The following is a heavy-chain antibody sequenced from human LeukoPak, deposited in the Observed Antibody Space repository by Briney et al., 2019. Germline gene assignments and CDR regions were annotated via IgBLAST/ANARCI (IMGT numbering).Heavy chain of an antibody. D-gene: IGHD3-22*01. CDR2: IYYSGSN. J-gene: IGHJ4*02. CDR1: GGSISSSSYY. Sequence: SETLSLTCTVSGGSISSSSYYWGWIRQPPGKGLEWIGSIYYSGSNYYKPSLKSRVTISVDTSKNQFSLKLSSVTAADTAVYYCARGHSTYYSDSSGYYDYWGQGTLVTVSS. V-gene: IGHV4-39*07. CDR3: ARGHSTYYSDSSGYYDY.